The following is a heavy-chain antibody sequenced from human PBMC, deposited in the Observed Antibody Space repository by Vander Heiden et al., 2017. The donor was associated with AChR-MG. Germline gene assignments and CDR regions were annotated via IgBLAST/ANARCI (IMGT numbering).Heavy chain of an antibody. CDR3: ARHRDYDSSGYYPPAGLDAFDI. Sequence: QLQLQESGPGLVKPSETLSPTCTVSGGSICSRSYHWGLLRQPPGKGLEWIGSIYYSGSTYYTPSLKSRVTISVDTSKNQFSLKLSSVTAADTAVYYCARHRDYDSSGYYPPAGLDAFDIWGQGTMVTVSS. D-gene: IGHD3-22*01. J-gene: IGHJ3*02. V-gene: IGHV4-39*01. CDR2: IYYSGST. CDR1: GGSICSRSYH.